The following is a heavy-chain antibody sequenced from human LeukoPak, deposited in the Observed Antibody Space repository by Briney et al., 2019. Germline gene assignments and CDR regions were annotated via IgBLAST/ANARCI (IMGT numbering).Heavy chain of an antibody. CDR1: GGTFSSYA. Sequence: SVKVSCKASGGTFSSYAISRVRQAPGQGLEWMGRIIPILGIANYAQKFQGRVTITADKSTSTAYMELSSLRSEETAVYYCARPQKDYDFWSGYYYYGMDVWGQGTTVTVSS. J-gene: IGHJ6*02. CDR2: IIPILGIA. V-gene: IGHV1-69*04. CDR3: ARPQKDYDFWSGYYYYGMDV. D-gene: IGHD3-3*01.